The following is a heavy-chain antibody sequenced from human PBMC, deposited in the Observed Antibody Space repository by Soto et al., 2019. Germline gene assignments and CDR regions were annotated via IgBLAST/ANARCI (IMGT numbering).Heavy chain of an antibody. CDR1: GYTFTGYY. Sequence: GASVKVSCKASGYTFTGYYMHWVRQAPGQGLEWMGRIIPILNSLNYAQKFQGRVTITADESTSTAYMELSSLRSEDTAVYYCAREGLVLVPTTVNSDYYYYAMDVWGQGTTVTVSS. V-gene: IGHV1-69*11. CDR2: IIPILNSL. J-gene: IGHJ6*02. D-gene: IGHD2-2*01. CDR3: AREGLVLVPTTVNSDYYYYAMDV.